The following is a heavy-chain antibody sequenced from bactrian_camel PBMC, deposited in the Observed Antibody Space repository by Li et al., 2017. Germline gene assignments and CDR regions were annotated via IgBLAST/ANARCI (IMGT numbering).Heavy chain of an antibody. V-gene: IGHV3S57*01. CDR2: IGTDGTT. CDR3: AAEPAQNWMSAIQAGGIFETRDFRY. CDR1: GFTFSNYF. J-gene: IGHJ6*01. Sequence: HVQLVESGGGPVQAGGSQRLSCVASGFTFSNYFMAWFRQLPGKEREVIASIGTDGTTKYEEFTEGRFTISRDNAKATLFLQLSGLKPEDTAMYFCAAEPAQNWMSAIQAGGIFETRDFRYWGQGTQVTVS. D-gene: IGHD8*01.